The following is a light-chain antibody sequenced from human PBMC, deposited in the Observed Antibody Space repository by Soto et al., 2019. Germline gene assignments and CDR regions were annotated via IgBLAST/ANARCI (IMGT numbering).Light chain of an antibody. CDR3: QQYDSYWT. J-gene: IGKJ1*01. CDR1: QNISSS. V-gene: IGKV1-5*03. CDR2: KAS. Sequence: DIQMTQSPSTLSASVGDRITITCRTSQNISSSLAWYQQKPGKAPNLLIYKASSLESGVPSRFSGSGSGTEFTLTITSLQPDDFATYYCQQYDSYWTFGQGTKVEIK.